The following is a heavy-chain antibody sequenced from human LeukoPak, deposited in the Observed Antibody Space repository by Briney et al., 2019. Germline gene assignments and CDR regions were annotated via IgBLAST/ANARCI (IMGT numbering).Heavy chain of an antibody. CDR2: NSYSGNT. V-gene: IGHV4-59*01. CDR3: ARVGSGSFDY. D-gene: IGHD1-26*01. J-gene: IGHJ4*02. Sequence: GSLRLSCAASGFTFSDYYMSWIRQTPGKGLEWIGFNSYSGNTNYNPSLKSRVTISVDTSKNHFSLNLDSVTAADTAVYFCARVGSGSFDYWGQGTLVTVSS. CDR1: GFTFSDYY.